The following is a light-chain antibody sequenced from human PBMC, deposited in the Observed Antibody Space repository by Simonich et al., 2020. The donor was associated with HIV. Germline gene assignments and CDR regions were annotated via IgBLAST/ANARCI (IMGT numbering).Light chain of an antibody. CDR2: WAS. J-gene: IGKJ3*01. CDR3: QQYYSTPPI. CDR1: QILLYSSNNQNY. Sequence: DIVMTQSPDSLAVSLGERATIDCKSSQILLYSSNNQNYLAWYQQKLGQPPQLLIYWASTLQSGVPDRFSGSGSGTDFTLTISSLQAEDVAVYYCQQYYSTPPIFSPGTKVDIK. V-gene: IGKV4-1*01.